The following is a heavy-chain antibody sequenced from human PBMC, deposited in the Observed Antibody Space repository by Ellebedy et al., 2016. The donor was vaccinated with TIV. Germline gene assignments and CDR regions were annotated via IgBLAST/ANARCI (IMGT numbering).Heavy chain of an antibody. CDR2: IYYSGST. D-gene: IGHD4-17*01. J-gene: IGHJ6*02. CDR3: ARRVYVTTPLAYYYYGMDV. V-gene: IGHV4-39*01. Sequence: MPSETLSLTCTVSGGSISSSSYYWGWIRQPPGKGLEWIGSIYYSGSTYYNPSLKSRVTISVDTSKNQFSLKLSSVTAADTAVYYCARRVYVTTPLAYYYYGMDVWGQGTTVTVSS. CDR1: GGSISSSSYY.